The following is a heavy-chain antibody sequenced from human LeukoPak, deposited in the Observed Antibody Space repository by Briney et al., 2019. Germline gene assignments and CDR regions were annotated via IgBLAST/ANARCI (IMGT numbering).Heavy chain of an antibody. CDR2: MNPNSGNT. D-gene: IGHD3-10*01. CDR1: GYTFTSYD. Sequence: ASVKVSCKASGYTFTSYDINWVRQATGQGLEWRGWMNPNSGNTGYAKKFQGRVTMTRNTSISTAYMELSSLRSEDTAVYYCARQDARVRGVIMGIYYYYYMDVWGKGTTVTISS. J-gene: IGHJ6*03. V-gene: IGHV1-8*01. CDR3: ARQDARVRGVIMGIYYYYYMDV.